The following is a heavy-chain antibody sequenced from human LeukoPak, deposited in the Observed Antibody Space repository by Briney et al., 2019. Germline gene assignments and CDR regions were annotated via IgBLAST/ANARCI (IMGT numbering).Heavy chain of an antibody. CDR1: GFSFSSYA. Sequence: GGSLRLSCAASGFSFSSYAMSWVRQAPGKGLEWVSAISGSGGSTYYADSVKGRFTISRDNSKNTLYLQMISLRAEDTALYYCAKTFGELSVDYWGQGTLVTVSS. J-gene: IGHJ4*02. V-gene: IGHV3-23*01. CDR2: ISGSGGST. CDR3: AKTFGELSVDY. D-gene: IGHD3-10*01.